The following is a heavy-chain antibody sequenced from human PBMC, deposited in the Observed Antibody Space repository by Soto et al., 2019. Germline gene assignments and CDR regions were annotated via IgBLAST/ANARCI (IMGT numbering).Heavy chain of an antibody. V-gene: IGHV4-39*01. CDR2: IDYSGST. CDR3: ARQRGMDYGDYSYFDL. D-gene: IGHD4-17*01. Sequence: QLQLQESGPGLVKPSETLSLTCTVSGGSISSSSDYWGWIRQPPGKGLEWIGSIDYSGSTYYNPSLKSRVTISVDTSKNQFSLKLSSVTAADTAVSSCARQRGMDYGDYSYFDLWGRGTLVTVSS. CDR1: GGSISSSSDY. J-gene: IGHJ2*01.